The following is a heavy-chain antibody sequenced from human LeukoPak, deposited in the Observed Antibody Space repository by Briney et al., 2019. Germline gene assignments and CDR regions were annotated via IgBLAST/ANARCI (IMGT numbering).Heavy chain of an antibody. V-gene: IGHV3-74*01. CDR1: GFTFRSYW. CDR3: ARDFREQGGY. D-gene: IGHD3-10*01. Sequence: QPGGSLRLSCAPSGFTFRSYWMHWVRQAPGKGLVWVSRINSDGSSTSYADSVKGRFTISRDNAKNRLYLQMSSLRAEDTAVYYCARDFREQGGYWGQGTLVTVSS. J-gene: IGHJ4*02. CDR2: INSDGSST.